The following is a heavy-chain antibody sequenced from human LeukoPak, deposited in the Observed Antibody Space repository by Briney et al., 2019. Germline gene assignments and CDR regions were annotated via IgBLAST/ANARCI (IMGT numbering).Heavy chain of an antibody. J-gene: IGHJ5*02. V-gene: IGHV4-34*01. D-gene: IGHD3-22*01. CDR2: INHSGST. CDR1: GGSFSGYY. Sequence: SETLSLTCAVYGGSFSGYYWSWIRQPPGKGLEWIGEINHSGSTNYNPSLKSRVTISVDTSKNQFSLKLSSVTAADTAVYYCARGLIHRSSGYYYSRGCWFDPWGQGTLVTVSS. CDR3: ARGLIHRSSGYYYSRGCWFDP.